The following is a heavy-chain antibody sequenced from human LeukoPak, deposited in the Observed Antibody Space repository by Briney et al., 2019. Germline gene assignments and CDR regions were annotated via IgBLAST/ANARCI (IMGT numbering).Heavy chain of an antibody. V-gene: IGHV4-39*01. J-gene: IGHJ4*02. CDR1: GGSTSSSSYY. CDR2: IYYSGSI. CDR3: ASQRGYSYGTVS. Sequence: SETLSLTCTVSGGSTSSSSYYWGWIRQPPGKGLEWIGSIYYSGSIYYNPSLKSRITISVDTSKNQFSLKLSSVTAADTAVYYCASQRGYSYGTVSWGQGTLATVSS. D-gene: IGHD5-18*01.